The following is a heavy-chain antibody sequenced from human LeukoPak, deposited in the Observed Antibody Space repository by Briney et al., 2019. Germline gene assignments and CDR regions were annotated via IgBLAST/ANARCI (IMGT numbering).Heavy chain of an antibody. CDR1: GFTFSSYG. D-gene: IGHD3-22*01. V-gene: IGHV3-33*01. CDR3: ARDFGPPGYYYDSSGYSFFDY. J-gene: IGHJ4*02. CDR2: IWYDGSNK. Sequence: GGSLRLSCAASGFTFSSYGMHWVRQAPGKGLEWVAVIWYDGSNKYYADSVKGRFTISRDNSKNTLYLQMNSLRAEDTAVYYCARDFGPPGYYYDSSGYSFFDYWGQGTLVTVSS.